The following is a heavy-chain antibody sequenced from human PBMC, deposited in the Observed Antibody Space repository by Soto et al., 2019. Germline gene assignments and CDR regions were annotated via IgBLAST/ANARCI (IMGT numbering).Heavy chain of an antibody. J-gene: IGHJ6*02. CDR3: ARGFDFWSGYYYPYGMDV. CDR1: GFTFSSYG. Sequence: PGGSLRLSCAASGFTFSSYGMHWVRQAPGKGLEWVAVISYDGSNKYYADTVKGRFTISRDNSKNTLYLQMNSLRAEDTAVYYCARGFDFWSGYYYPYGMDVWGQGTTVTVSS. V-gene: IGHV3-30*03. CDR2: ISYDGSNK. D-gene: IGHD3-3*01.